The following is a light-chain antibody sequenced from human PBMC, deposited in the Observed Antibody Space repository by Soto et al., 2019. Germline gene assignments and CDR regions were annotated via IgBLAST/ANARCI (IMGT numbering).Light chain of an antibody. CDR3: CSYAGSSTLV. V-gene: IGLV2-23*01. CDR1: SSDVGSYNL. Sequence: LAQPASVSGSPGQSITISCTGTSSDVGSYNLVSWYQQHPGKAPKLMIYEGSKRPSGVSNRFSGSKSGNTASLTISGLQAEDEADYYCCSYAGSSTLVFGGGTKVTVL. CDR2: EGS. J-gene: IGLJ2*01.